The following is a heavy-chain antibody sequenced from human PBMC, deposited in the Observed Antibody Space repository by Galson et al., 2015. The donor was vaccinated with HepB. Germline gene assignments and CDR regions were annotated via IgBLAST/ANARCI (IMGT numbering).Heavy chain of an antibody. CDR3: ARASGYGWGFDY. Sequence: SVKVSCKASGYTFTSYAMHWVRQAPGQRLEWMGWINAGNGNTKYSQKFQGRVTITRDTSASTAYMELSSLRSEDTAVYYCARASGYGWGFDYWGQGTLVTVSS. CDR1: GYTFTSYA. CDR2: INAGNGNT. J-gene: IGHJ4*02. V-gene: IGHV1-3*01. D-gene: IGHD5-12*01.